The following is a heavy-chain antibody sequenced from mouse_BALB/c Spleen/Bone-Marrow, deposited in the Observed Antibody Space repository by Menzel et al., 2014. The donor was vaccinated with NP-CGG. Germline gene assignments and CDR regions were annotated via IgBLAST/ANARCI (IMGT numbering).Heavy chain of an antibody. CDR2: INPDSSTI. J-gene: IGHJ3*01. CDR3: ARLGYYGGFAY. D-gene: IGHD2-3*01. V-gene: IGHV4-1*02. CDR1: GCDFSGFW. Sequence: EVKLMESGGGLVQPGRSLKISCAASGCDFSGFWMGWVRLAPGKGLEWIGEINPDSSTINYTPSLKDRFIISRDNAKNTLYLQMSKVRSEDTALYYCARLGYYGGFAYWGQGTLVTVSA.